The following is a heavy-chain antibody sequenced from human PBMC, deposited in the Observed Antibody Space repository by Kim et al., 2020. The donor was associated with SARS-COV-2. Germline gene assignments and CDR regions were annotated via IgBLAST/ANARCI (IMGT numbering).Heavy chain of an antibody. CDR2: IKQDGSDK. CDR3: ATTWACSF. CDR1: GFTFSSYW. D-gene: IGHD1-26*01. Sequence: GGSLRLSCAASGFTFSSYWMTWVRQAPGKGLEWVASIKQDGSDKYYVDSVKGRFTISRDNAKNSLFLQMNSLRAEDTAIYYCATTWACSFWGQGALVTVSS. J-gene: IGHJ4*02. V-gene: IGHV3-7*01.